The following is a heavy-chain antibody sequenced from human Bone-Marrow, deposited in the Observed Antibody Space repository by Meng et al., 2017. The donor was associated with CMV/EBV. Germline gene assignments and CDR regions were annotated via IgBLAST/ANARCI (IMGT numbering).Heavy chain of an antibody. Sequence: YAISWLRQAPRQGLDWMGGIIPILCIANYAQKYQGRVTITADKSTSTAYMELSSLRSEDTAVYYCARWAIVVVPAAIDYYYYGMDVWGQGTTVTVSS. V-gene: IGHV1-69*10. CDR1: YA. CDR2: IIPILCIA. CDR3: ARWAIVVVPAAIDYYYYGMDV. J-gene: IGHJ6*02. D-gene: IGHD2-2*01.